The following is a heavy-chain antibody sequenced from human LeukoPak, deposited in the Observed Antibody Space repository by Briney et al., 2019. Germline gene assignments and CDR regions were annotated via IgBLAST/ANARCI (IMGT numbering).Heavy chain of an antibody. CDR2: INPNRGGT. Sequence: GASVKVSCKASGYTFTGDYMHGGRQAPGEGLEWMGRINPNRGGTSYAQKFQGRVTMPRDTSMSTAYMELSGLTSDDTDIYCCARKDYFDYWGQGTLVTVSS. CDR3: ARKDYFDY. V-gene: IGHV1-2*02. CDR1: GYTFTGDY. J-gene: IGHJ4*02.